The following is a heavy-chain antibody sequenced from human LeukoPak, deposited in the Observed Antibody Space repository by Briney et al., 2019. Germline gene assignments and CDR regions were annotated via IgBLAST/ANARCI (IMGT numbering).Heavy chain of an antibody. CDR2: INPNSGGT. CDR1: GYTFTGYY. Sequence: GASVKVSCKASGYTFTGYYMHWVRQAPGQGLEWMGWINPNSGGTNYAQKFQGRVTMTRDTSISTAYMELSRLRSDDTAVYYCARENWNYVPPNYYYYMDVWGKGTTVTVSS. V-gene: IGHV1-2*02. D-gene: IGHD1-7*01. J-gene: IGHJ6*03. CDR3: ARENWNYVPPNYYYYMDV.